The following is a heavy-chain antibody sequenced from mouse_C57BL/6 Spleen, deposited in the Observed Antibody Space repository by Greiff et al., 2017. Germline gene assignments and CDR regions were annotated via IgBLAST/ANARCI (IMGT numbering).Heavy chain of an antibody. D-gene: IGHD2-5*01. J-gene: IGHJ3*01. V-gene: IGHV1-15*01. Sequence: QVHVKQSGAELVRPGASVTLSCKASGYTFTDYEMHWVKQTPVHGLEWIGAIDPETGGTAYNQKFKGKAILTADKSSSTAYMELRSLTSEDSAVYYCTRWDSKAWFAYWGQGTLVTVSA. CDR3: TRWDSKAWFAY. CDR1: GYTFTDYE. CDR2: IDPETGGT.